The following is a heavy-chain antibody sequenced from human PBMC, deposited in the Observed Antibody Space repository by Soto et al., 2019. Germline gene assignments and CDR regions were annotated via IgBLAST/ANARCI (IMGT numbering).Heavy chain of an antibody. CDR3: AREGTDYSDYSGPYGY. D-gene: IGHD4-17*01. J-gene: IGHJ4*02. CDR2: IYYSGST. CDR1: GGSISSYY. V-gene: IGHV4-59*01. Sequence: PSETLSLTCTVSGGSISSYYWSWIRQPPGKGLEWIGYIYYSGSTNYNPSLKSRVTISVDTSKNQFSLKLSSVTAADTAVYYCAREGTDYSDYSGPYGYWGQGTLVTVSS.